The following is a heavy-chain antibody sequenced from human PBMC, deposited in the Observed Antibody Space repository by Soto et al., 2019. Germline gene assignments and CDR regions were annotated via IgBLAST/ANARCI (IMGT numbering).Heavy chain of an antibody. CDR2: IYYNGNT. D-gene: IGHD2-15*01. V-gene: IGHV4-39*01. Sequence: SENLCLTCTVAGGAIIGSRYYWGWIRQPPGKGLEWIGNIYYNGNTYYNPSLKSRVTISVDTSKNQFSLKLSSVTAADTAVYYCARLRIYCSGGSCYYYFDFWVQGTLVTVSS. CDR3: ARLRIYCSGGSCYYYFDF. J-gene: IGHJ4*02. CDR1: GGAIIGSRYY.